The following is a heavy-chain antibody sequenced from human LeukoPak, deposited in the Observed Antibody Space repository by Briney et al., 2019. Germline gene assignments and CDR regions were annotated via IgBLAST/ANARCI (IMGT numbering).Heavy chain of an antibody. J-gene: IGHJ4*02. CDR3: AREVVAAAGTVDY. V-gene: IGHV4-34*12. Sequence: SETLSLTCAVYGGSFSGYYWSWIRQPPGKGLEWIGSFFYSGTTYYNPSLKSRVTISVDTSKNQFSLKLGSVTAADTAVYYCAREVVAAAGTVDYWGQGTLVTVSS. CDR2: FFYSGTT. CDR1: GGSFSGYY. D-gene: IGHD6-13*01.